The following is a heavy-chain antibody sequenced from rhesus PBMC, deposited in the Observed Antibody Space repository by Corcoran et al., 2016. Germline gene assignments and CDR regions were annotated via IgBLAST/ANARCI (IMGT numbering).Heavy chain of an antibody. V-gene: IGHV4-65*01. J-gene: IGHJ4*01. CDR1: GGSVSSSNW. D-gene: IGHD3-16*01. Sequence: QVQLQESGPGLVKPSETLSLTCAVSGGSVSSSNWWSWIRHPPGKGLEWIGYISGSNGSTYYNPSLKSRVTISTDTSKHQFSLKLSSVTAADTAVYYCARSYSGSYSVIDYWGQGVLATVSS. CDR2: ISGSNGST. CDR3: ARSYSGSYSVIDY.